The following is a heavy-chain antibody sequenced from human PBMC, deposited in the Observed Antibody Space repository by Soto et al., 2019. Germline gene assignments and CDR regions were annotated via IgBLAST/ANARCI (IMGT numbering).Heavy chain of an antibody. V-gene: IGHV3-23*01. Sequence: PGGSLRLSCAAPGFTFSSYAMSWVRQAPGKGLEWVSAISGSGGSTYYADSVKGRFTISRDNSKNTLYLQMNSLRAEDTAVYYCAKDSSSFYVYYYYGMDVWGQGTTVTVSS. CDR3: AKDSSSFYVYYYYGMDV. CDR1: GFTFSSYA. D-gene: IGHD6-6*01. CDR2: ISGSGGST. J-gene: IGHJ6*02.